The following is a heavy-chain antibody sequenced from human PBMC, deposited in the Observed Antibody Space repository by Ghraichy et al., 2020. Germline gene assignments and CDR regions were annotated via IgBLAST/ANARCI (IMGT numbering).Heavy chain of an antibody. D-gene: IGHD5-18*01. CDR3: AREHRIRHTALDY. J-gene: IGHJ4*02. CDR1: GFTFTDHV. Sequence: GGSLRLSCVASGFTFTDHVMHWVRQAPGRGLEFVAGMSFNGVTSYYEASVKGRFTVSRDNSKNTLYLQMGSLTAGDMAIYYCAREHRIRHTALDYWGQGTLVTVSS. V-gene: IGHV3-64*02. CDR2: MSFNGVTS.